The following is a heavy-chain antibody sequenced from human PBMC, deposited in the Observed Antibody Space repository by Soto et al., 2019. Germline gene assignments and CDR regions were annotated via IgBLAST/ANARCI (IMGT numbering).Heavy chain of an antibody. CDR1: GYTFTSYG. CDR2: ISAYNGNT. J-gene: IGHJ4*02. D-gene: IGHD3-22*01. V-gene: IGHV1-18*01. Sequence: ASVKVSCKASGYTFTSYGISWVRQAPGQGLEWMGWISAYNGNTNYAQKLQGRVTMTTDTSTSTAYMELRSLRSDDTAVYYCARDRAIRDSSGKGFYGSGGPDVWGPGTLVTVSS. CDR3: ARDRAIRDSSGKGFYGSGGPDV.